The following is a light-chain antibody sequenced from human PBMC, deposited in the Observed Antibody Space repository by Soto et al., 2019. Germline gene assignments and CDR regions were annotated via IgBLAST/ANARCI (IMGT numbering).Light chain of an antibody. CDR3: QQCYSTPLT. Sequence: DIPMTQSPSTLSASVGDRVTITCRASQSIDTALAWYQQRPGKAPNLLIYRASNLESGVPSRFSGSGSGTDFTLTISSLQPEDFATYYCQQCYSTPLTFGGGTKVESK. CDR2: RAS. J-gene: IGKJ4*01. CDR1: QSIDTA. V-gene: IGKV1-39*01.